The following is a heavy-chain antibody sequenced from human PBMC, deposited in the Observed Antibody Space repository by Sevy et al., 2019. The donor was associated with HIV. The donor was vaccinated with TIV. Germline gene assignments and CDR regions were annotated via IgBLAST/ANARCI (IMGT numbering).Heavy chain of an antibody. V-gene: IGHV4-34*01. CDR2: INHSGST. CDR3: AGHCSSSSCSHAFDI. J-gene: IGHJ3*02. Sequence: SETLSLTCAVYGGSFSGYYWSWIRQPPGKGLEWVGEINHSGSTNYNPSLKSRVTISVDTSNNQFSLKLGSVTAADTAGYYCAGHCSSSSCSHAFDIWGQGTMVTVSS. D-gene: IGHD2-2*01. CDR1: GGSFSGYY.